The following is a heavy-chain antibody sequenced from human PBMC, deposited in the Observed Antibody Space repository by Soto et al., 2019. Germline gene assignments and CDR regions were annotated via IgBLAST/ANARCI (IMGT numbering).Heavy chain of an antibody. CDR1: GFTFSSYG. CDR2: IWYDGSNK. J-gene: IGHJ2*01. CDR3: ASGPPPGYSSGWYGQDWYFDL. V-gene: IGHV3-33*01. D-gene: IGHD6-19*01. Sequence: GGSLRLSCAASGFTFSSYGMHWVRQAPGKGLEWVAVIWYDGSNKYYADSVKGRFTISRDNSKNTLYLQMNSLRAEDTAVYYCASGPPPGYSSGWYGQDWYFDLWGRGTLVTVSS.